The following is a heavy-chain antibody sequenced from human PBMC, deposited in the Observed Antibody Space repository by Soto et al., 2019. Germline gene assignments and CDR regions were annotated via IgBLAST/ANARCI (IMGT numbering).Heavy chain of an antibody. Sequence: HVQLTQSGAEVKRPGSSVRVSCRSSGGAFGRYAINWLRQAPGQGLQWMGGIIPFFGTANYAQTCQDRVTITKDASANMAYMHLSGVGFDDTAIYFCAGQCAGAPSRDQTVPVSFSSGPFNYFVHWGQGTLVTVST. CDR3: AGQCAGAPSRDQTVPVSFSSGPFNYFVH. CDR1: GGAFGRYA. D-gene: IGHD3-10*01. CDR2: IIPFFGTA. J-gene: IGHJ4*02. V-gene: IGHV1-69*01.